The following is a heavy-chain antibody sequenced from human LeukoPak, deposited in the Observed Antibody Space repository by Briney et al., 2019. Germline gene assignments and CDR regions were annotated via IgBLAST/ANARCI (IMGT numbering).Heavy chain of an antibody. D-gene: IGHD2-15*01. Sequence: PGRSLRLSCAASGFTFSSYGMHWVRQAPGKGLEWVTVISYDGSNKYYADSVKGRFTISRDNSKNTLYLQMNSLRAEDTAVYYCARLSGGRKYFDYWGQGTLVTVSS. CDR2: ISYDGSNK. CDR1: GFTFSSYG. V-gene: IGHV3-30*03. CDR3: ARLSGGRKYFDY. J-gene: IGHJ4*02.